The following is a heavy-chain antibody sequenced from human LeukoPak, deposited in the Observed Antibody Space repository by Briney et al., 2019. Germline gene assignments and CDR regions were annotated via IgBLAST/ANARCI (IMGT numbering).Heavy chain of an antibody. CDR1: GFTFSSYW. CDR3: ARGGNMVRGVSPLDY. Sequence: GGSLRLSCAASGFTFSSYWMSWVRQAPGKGLEWVANIKQDGSEKYYVDSVKGRFTISRDNAKNSLYLQMNSLRAEDTAVYYCARGGNMVRGVSPLDYWGQGTLVTVSS. J-gene: IGHJ4*02. CDR2: IKQDGSEK. D-gene: IGHD3-10*01. V-gene: IGHV3-7*01.